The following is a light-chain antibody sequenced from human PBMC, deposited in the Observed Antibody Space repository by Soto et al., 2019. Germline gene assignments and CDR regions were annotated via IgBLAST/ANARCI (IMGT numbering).Light chain of an antibody. CDR3: QQNQDIPPT. J-gene: IGKJ1*01. V-gene: IGKV1-39*01. Sequence: DIQMTQSPSSLSASVGDRVTVTCRASQSIDTYLNWYQQRPGQAPKLLIYVASTLQSGVPSRFSGSGSGTHFTLTISSLQSEDFATDYCQQNQDIPPTFGQGTRVERK. CDR1: QSIDTY. CDR2: VAS.